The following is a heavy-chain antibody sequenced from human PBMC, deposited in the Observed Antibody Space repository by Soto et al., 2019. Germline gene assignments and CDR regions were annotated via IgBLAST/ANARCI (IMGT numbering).Heavy chain of an antibody. V-gene: IGHV4-30-4*01. CDR2: IYYRGSP. Sequence: SETLSLTCTVSGGSISSGDSYWSWIRQSPGKGLEWIGYIYYRGSPFYNPSLESRVTISVDTSKNQFSLKLNSVTAADTAVYYCAREGAASYSYYYGTDVWGQGTTVTVSS. CDR3: AREGAASYSYYYGTDV. D-gene: IGHD3-16*01. J-gene: IGHJ6*02. CDR1: GGSISSGDSY.